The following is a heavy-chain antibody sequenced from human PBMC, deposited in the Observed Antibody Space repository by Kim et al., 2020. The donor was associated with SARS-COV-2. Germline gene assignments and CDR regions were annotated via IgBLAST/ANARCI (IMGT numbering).Heavy chain of an antibody. D-gene: IGHD1-26*01. CDR2: INPSGGST. Sequence: ASVKVSCKASGYTFTSYYMHWVRQAPGQGLEWMGIINPSGGSTSYAQKFQGRVTMTRDTSTSTVYMELSSLRSEDTAVYYCARGGGSYYLRVGWFDPWGQGTLVTVSS. J-gene: IGHJ5*02. CDR3: ARGGGSYYLRVGWFDP. V-gene: IGHV1-46*01. CDR1: GYTFTSYY.